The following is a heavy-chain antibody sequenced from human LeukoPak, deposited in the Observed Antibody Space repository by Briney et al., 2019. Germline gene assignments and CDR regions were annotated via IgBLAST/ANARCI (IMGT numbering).Heavy chain of an antibody. CDR3: ARDQGGSYFFGHKKYYYYMDV. CDR2: IKHDESEK. D-gene: IGHD1-26*01. CDR1: GFTFSNYW. V-gene: IGHV3-7*01. J-gene: IGHJ6*03. Sequence: GGSLRLSCVASGFTFSNYWMTWVRQAPGKGLEWVANIKHDESEKYYVDSVKARFSISRDNVKSSLFLLMNSLRAEDTAVYYCARDQGGSYFFGHKKYYYYMDVWGKGTTVTVSS.